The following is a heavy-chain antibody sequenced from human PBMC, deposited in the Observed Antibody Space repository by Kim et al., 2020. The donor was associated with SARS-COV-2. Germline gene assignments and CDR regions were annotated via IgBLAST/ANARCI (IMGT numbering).Heavy chain of an antibody. D-gene: IGHD4-17*01. CDR2: INPSGGST. J-gene: IGHJ4*02. Sequence: ASVKVSCKASGYTFTSYYMHWVRQAPGQGLEWMGIINPSGGSTSYAQKFQGRVTMTRDTSTSTVYMELSSLRSEDTAVYYCARDGATVTTSGEALNELDYWGQGTLVTVSS. V-gene: IGHV1-46*01. CDR3: ARDGATVTTSGEALNELDY. CDR1: GYTFTSYY.